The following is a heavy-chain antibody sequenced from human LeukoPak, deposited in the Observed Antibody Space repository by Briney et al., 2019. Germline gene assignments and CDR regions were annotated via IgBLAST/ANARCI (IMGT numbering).Heavy chain of an antibody. V-gene: IGHV3-48*03. CDR3: ASLGGVFDPSNYYYMDV. J-gene: IGHJ6*03. D-gene: IGHD3-3*01. CDR2: ISSSGSTI. Sequence: GGSLRLSCAASGFTFSSYEMNWVRQAPGQGLEWVSYISSSGSTIYYADSVKGRFTISRDNAKNSLYLQMNSMRAEDTAVYYCASLGGVFDPSNYYYMDVWGKGTTVTVSS. CDR1: GFTFSSYE.